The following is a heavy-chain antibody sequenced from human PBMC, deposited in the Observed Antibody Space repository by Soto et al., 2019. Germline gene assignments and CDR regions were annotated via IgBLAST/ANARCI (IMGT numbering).Heavy chain of an antibody. D-gene: IGHD3-3*01. CDR2: ISAYNGNT. CDR3: ARVPGRLRFLEWLFFDY. Sequence: ASVKVSCKASGYTFTSYGISWVRQAPGQGLEWMGWISAYNGNTNYAQKLQGRVTITTDTSTSTAYMELRSLRSDDTAVYYCARVPGRLRFLEWLFFDYWGQGTLVTVSS. J-gene: IGHJ4*02. V-gene: IGHV1-18*01. CDR1: GYTFTSYG.